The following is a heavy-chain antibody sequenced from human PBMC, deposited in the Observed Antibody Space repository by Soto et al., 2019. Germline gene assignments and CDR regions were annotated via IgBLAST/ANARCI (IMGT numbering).Heavy chain of an antibody. J-gene: IGHJ4*02. CDR3: AHRRRAAGGYFFDY. Sequence: QITLKESGPTLVKPTQTLTLTCTFSGFSLSTSGVGVGWIRQPPGKALEWLALIYWDDDKRYSPSLKSRLTITKDTSKNQVVLTMTNMDPMDTAAYYCAHRRRAAGGYFFDYWGQGTLVTVSS. V-gene: IGHV2-5*02. CDR1: GFSLSTSGVG. CDR2: IYWDDDK. D-gene: IGHD6-25*01.